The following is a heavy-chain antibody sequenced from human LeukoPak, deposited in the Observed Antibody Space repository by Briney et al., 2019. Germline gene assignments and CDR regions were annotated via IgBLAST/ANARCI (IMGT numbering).Heavy chain of an antibody. CDR2: ISYDGSNK. V-gene: IGHV3-30-3*01. CDR1: GFTFSSYA. Sequence: PGGSLRLSCAASGFTFSSYAMHWVRQAPGKGLEWVAVISYDGSNKYYADSVKGRFTISRDNPKNTLYLQMNSLRAEDTAVYYCARDRIVGAVGIDYWGQGTLVTVSS. D-gene: IGHD1-26*01. J-gene: IGHJ4*02. CDR3: ARDRIVGAVGIDY.